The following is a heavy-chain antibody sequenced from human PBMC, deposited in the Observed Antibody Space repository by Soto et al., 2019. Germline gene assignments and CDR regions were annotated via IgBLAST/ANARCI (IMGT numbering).Heavy chain of an antibody. Sequence: VASVKVSCKASGYSFTDYYMHWVRQAPGQGLDWMGWINTKTAGTLYAQKFEGRVTMTSDTSINTAYMESSTLRSDDTAIYYCARVGPTGWFDPWGQGTLVTVSS. CDR2: INTKTAGT. CDR1: GYSFTDYY. CDR3: ARVGPTGWFDP. V-gene: IGHV1-2*02. J-gene: IGHJ5*02.